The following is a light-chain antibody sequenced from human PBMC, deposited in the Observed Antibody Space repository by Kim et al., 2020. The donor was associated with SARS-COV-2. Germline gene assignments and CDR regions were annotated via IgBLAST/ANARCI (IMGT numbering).Light chain of an antibody. V-gene: IGKV3-20*01. J-gene: IGKJ1*01. Sequence: LSPGEQATLSCRASQSVSSNYLAWYQQKPGQAPRLLMYGASSRATGIPDRFSGSGSGTDFTLTISRLEPEDFAVYYCQQYDTSSWTFGQGTKLEI. CDR1: QSVSSNY. CDR3: QQYDTSSWT. CDR2: GAS.